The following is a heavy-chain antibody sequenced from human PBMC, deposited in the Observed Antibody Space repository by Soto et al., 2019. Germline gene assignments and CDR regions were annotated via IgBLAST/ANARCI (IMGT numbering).Heavy chain of an antibody. CDR1: GYTFTSNG. CDR3: ARGYYDSSGNYYYYYGMDV. D-gene: IGHD3-22*01. J-gene: IGHJ6*02. V-gene: IGHV1-18*01. Sequence: ASVKVSCKASGYTFTSNGISWVRQAPGQGLEWMGWISAYNGKTNYAQKFQGRVTMTTDTSTSTAYMELRSLRSDDTAVYYCARGYYDSSGNYYYYYGMDVWGQGTTVTVSS. CDR2: ISAYNGKT.